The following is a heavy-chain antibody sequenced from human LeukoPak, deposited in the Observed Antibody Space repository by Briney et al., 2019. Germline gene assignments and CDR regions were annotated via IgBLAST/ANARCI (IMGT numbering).Heavy chain of an antibody. J-gene: IGHJ4*02. D-gene: IGHD3-10*01. Sequence: SETLSLTCAVYGGSFSGYYWSWIRQPPGKGLEWIGEINHSGSTNYNPSLKSRVTISVDTSKNQFSLKLSSVTAAGTAVYDRARGQVRGPLPRGSGSSFDYWGQGTLVTVSS. V-gene: IGHV4-34*01. CDR3: ARGQVRGPLPRGSGSSFDY. CDR2: INHSGST. CDR1: GGSFSGYY.